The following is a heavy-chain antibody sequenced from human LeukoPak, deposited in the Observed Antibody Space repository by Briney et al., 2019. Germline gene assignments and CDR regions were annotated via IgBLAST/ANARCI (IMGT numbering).Heavy chain of an antibody. CDR3: ARDNPVRVSSGSTNWFDP. CDR1: GGSFSGYY. V-gene: IGHV4-34*01. CDR2: INHSGST. D-gene: IGHD3-22*01. J-gene: IGHJ5*02. Sequence: SETLSLTCAGYGGSFSGYYWSWIRQPPGKGLEWIGEINHSGSTNYNPSLKSRVTISVDTSKNQFSLKLSSVTAADTAVYYCARDNPVRVSSGSTNWFDPWGQGTLVTVSS.